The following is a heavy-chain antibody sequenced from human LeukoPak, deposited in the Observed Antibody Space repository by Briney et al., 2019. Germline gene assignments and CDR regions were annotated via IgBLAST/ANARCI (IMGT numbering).Heavy chain of an antibody. CDR3: ARRGSGSYYNVYYYYMDV. CDR1: GGSFSGYY. Sequence: SETLSLTCAVYGGSFSGYYWSWIRQPPGKGLEWIGEINHSGSTNYNPSLKSRVTISVDTSKNQFTLKLSSVTAADTAVYYCARRGSGSYYNVYYYYMDVWGKGTTVTISS. J-gene: IGHJ6*03. CDR2: INHSGST. V-gene: IGHV4-34*01. D-gene: IGHD3-10*01.